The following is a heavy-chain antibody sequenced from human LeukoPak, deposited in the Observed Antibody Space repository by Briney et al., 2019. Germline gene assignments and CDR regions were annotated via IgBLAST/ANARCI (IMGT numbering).Heavy chain of an antibody. V-gene: IGHV3-30-3*01. D-gene: IGHD2-2*01. Sequence: GGSLRLSCAASGFTFSSYAMHWVRQAPGKGLEWVAVISYDGFNKYYADSVKGRFTISRDNSKNTLYLQMSSLRPEDTAVYYCASLIVVVPFDYWGQGTLVTVSS. J-gene: IGHJ4*02. CDR1: GFTFSSYA. CDR2: ISYDGFNK. CDR3: ASLIVVVPFDY.